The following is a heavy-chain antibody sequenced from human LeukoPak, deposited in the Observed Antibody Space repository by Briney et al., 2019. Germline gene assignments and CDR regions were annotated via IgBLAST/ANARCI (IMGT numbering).Heavy chain of an antibody. D-gene: IGHD3-10*01. CDR1: GFPFSNYG. J-gene: IGHJ3*02. V-gene: IGHV3-30*02. Sequence: GGSLRLSCAASGFPFSNYGMHWVRQAPGKGLEWVAFTRYDESSRYYSDSVKGRFTISRDNSKNTLYLQMNSLRAEDTAVYYCAKDRGSYWGNAFDIWGQGTMVTVSS. CDR3: AKDRGSYWGNAFDI. CDR2: TRYDESSR.